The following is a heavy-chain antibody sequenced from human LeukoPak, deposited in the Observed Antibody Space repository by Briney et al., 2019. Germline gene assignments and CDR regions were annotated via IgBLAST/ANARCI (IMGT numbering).Heavy chain of an antibody. J-gene: IGHJ4*02. V-gene: IGHV4-59*01. CDR3: ATGAFGSPFDY. CDR1: DDSITMYY. CDR2: IYYSGST. Sequence: SETLSLTCTVSDDSITMYYWTWIRQPPGKGLEWIGYIYYSGSTNYNPSLKSRVTISVDTSKNQFSLKLSSVTAADTAVYYCATGAFGSPFDYWGQGTLVTVSS. D-gene: IGHD3-10*01.